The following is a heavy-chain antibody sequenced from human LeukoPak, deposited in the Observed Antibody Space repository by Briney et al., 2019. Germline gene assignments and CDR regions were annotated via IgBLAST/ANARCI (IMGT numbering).Heavy chain of an antibody. V-gene: IGHV1-46*01. Sequence: ASVKVSCKASGYTFTSYYMHWVRQAPGQGLGWMGIINPSGGSTSYAQKFQGRVTMTRDASTSTVYMELSSLRSEDTAVYYCARGTVAGTAQDYWGQGTLVTVSS. D-gene: IGHD6-19*01. J-gene: IGHJ4*02. CDR2: INPSGGST. CDR1: GYTFTSYY. CDR3: ARGTVAGTAQDY.